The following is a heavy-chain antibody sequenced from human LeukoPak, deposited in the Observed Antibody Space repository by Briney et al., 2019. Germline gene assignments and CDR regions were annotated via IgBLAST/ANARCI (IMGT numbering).Heavy chain of an antibody. Sequence: SETLSLTCSVSGGSISNYYWTWIRQPAGKGLEWIGRKYARENSNYSPPLQSRVPMSVDTSKNQFSLKLRSVPAADTAVYSCARGRYCSADICTGGDSFDLWGQGTMVSVSS. CDR2: KYARENS. D-gene: IGHD2-15*01. CDR1: GGSISNYY. J-gene: IGHJ3*01. CDR3: ARGRYCSADICTGGDSFDL. V-gene: IGHV4-4*07.